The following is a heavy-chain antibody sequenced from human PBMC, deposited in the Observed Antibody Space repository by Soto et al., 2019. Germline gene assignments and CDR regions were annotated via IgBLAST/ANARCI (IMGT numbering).Heavy chain of an antibody. Sequence: GGSLRLSCAASGFTFDDYGMSWVRQAPGKGLEWVSGINWNGGSTGYADSVKGRFTISRDNAKNSLYLQMNSLRAEDTALYYCARESLRYFDWLLSGVDYWGQGTLVTVSS. J-gene: IGHJ4*02. D-gene: IGHD3-9*01. V-gene: IGHV3-20*04. CDR1: GFTFDDYG. CDR2: INWNGGST. CDR3: ARESLRYFDWLLSGVDY.